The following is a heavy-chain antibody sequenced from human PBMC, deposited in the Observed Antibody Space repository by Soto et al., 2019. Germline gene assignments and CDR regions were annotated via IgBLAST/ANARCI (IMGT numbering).Heavy chain of an antibody. CDR1: GFTFSSYA. D-gene: IGHD6-19*01. CDR3: ARYKVDSSGWYGFDY. J-gene: IGHJ4*02. CDR2: ISYDGSNK. Sequence: GGSLRLSCAASGFTFSSYAMHWVRQAPGKGLEWVAVISYDGSNKYYADSVKGRFTISRDNSKNTLYLQMNSLRAEDTAVYYCARYKVDSSGWYGFDYWGQGTLVTVSS. V-gene: IGHV3-30-3*01.